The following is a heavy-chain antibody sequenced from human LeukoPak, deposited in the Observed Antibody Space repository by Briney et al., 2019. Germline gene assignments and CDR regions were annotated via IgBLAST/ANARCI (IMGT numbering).Heavy chain of an antibody. Sequence: SETLYLTCTVSGGSISSYYWSWIRQPPGKGLEWIGYIYYSGSTNYNPSLKSRVTISVDTSKNQFSLKLSSVTAADTAVYYCARDSAFLAFDYWGQGTLVTVSS. CDR2: IYYSGST. D-gene: IGHD2/OR15-2a*01. J-gene: IGHJ4*02. V-gene: IGHV4-59*01. CDR3: ARDSAFLAFDY. CDR1: GGSISSYY.